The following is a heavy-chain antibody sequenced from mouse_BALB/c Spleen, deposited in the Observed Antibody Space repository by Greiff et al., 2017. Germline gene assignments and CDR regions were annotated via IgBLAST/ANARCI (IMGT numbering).Heavy chain of an antibody. CDR3: ARGDGYFYYFDY. Sequence: VHVKQSGPELEKPGASVKISCKASGYSFTGYNMNWVKQSNGKSLEWIGNIDPYYGGTSYNQKFKGKATLTVDKSSSTAYMQLKSLTSEDSAVYYCARGDGYFYYFDYWGQGTTLTVSS. CDR1: GYSFTGYN. D-gene: IGHD2-3*01. V-gene: IGHV1-39*01. CDR2: IDPYYGGT. J-gene: IGHJ2*01.